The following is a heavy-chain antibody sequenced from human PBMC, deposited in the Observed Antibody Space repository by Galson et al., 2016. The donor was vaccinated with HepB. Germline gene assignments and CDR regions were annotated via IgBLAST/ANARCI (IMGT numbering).Heavy chain of an antibody. CDR3: ARVLRSSCWFCSDV. CDR2: IKQDGSEK. J-gene: IGHJ6*04. V-gene: IGHV3-7*03. CDR1: GFTFSSYW. D-gene: IGHD6-19*01. Sequence: SLRLSCAASGFTFSSYWMNWVRQAPGKGLEWVATIKQDGSEKSYVDSVKGRFTISRDNAKKSLLLQMNSLRAEDTAVYYCARVLRSSCWFCSDVWGKGTTVTVSS.